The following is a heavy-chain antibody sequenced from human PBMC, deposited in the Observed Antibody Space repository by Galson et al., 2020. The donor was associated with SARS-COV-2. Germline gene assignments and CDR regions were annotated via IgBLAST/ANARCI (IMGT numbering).Heavy chain of an antibody. V-gene: IGHV1-8*01. J-gene: IGHJ4*02. Sequence: ASVKVSRKASGYTFTNFDIHWVRQAAGQGLEWMGWVSPKSGDTGYAQEFKDRVTMARDTSITTAYMELSSLRSEDTAVYFCARPAGCSRGGCYFCNIESWGQGTLVTVSS. CDR1: GYTFTNFD. CDR3: ARPAGCSRGGCYFCNIES. D-gene: IGHD2-15*01. CDR2: VSPKSGDT.